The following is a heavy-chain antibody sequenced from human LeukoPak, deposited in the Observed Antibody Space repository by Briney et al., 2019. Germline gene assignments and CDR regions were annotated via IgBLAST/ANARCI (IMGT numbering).Heavy chain of an antibody. V-gene: IGHV3-30*04. J-gene: IGHJ5*02. Sequence: GGSLRLSCAASGFTFSSYAMHWVCQAPGKGLEWVAVISYDGSNKYYADSVKGRFTISRDNSKNTLYLQMNSLRAEDTAVYYCARDRGDGYNLSWFDPWGQGTLVTVSS. CDR3: ARDRGDGYNLSWFDP. CDR2: ISYDGSNK. D-gene: IGHD5-24*01. CDR1: GFTFSSYA.